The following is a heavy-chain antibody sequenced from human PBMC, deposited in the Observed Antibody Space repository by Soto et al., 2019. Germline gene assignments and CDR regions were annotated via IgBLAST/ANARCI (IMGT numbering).Heavy chain of an antibody. Sequence: SGESLKISCEGSGYSFTSYWIGWVRQMPGKGLEWMGIIYPGDSDTRYSPSFQGQVTISADKSISTAYLQWSSLKASDTAMYYCARGTYDYVWGSYRMDYYYYGMEVWRQGTTVTSSS. CDR1: GYSFTSYW. J-gene: IGHJ6*02. CDR3: ARGTYDYVWGSYRMDYYYYGMEV. CDR2: IYPGDSDT. V-gene: IGHV5-51*01. D-gene: IGHD3-16*02.